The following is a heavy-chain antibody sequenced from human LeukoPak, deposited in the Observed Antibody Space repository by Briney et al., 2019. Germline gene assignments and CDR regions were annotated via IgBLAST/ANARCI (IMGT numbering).Heavy chain of an antibody. V-gene: IGHV3-30*02. CDR1: GFTFSSYA. CDR2: IHSDGSNK. Sequence: GGSLRLSCAASGFTFSSYAMHWVRQAPGKGLEWVAFIHSDGSNKHYADSVKGRFTISRDNAKNSLYLQMNSLRAEDTALYYCASGGIYYGAAFDFWGQGSLVTVSA. D-gene: IGHD1-26*01. CDR3: ASGGIYYGAAFDF. J-gene: IGHJ4*02.